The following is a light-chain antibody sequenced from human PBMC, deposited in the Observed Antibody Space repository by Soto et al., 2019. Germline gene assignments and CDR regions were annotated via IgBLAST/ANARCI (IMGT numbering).Light chain of an antibody. CDR2: DTS. V-gene: IGKV3-11*01. J-gene: IGKJ1*01. CDR3: KQRQNWPWT. Sequence: EIVLTQSPATLSLSPGERATHSCRASQSVSSDLAWYQQKPGQAPRLLIYDTSNRATGIPARFSGSGSGTDFTLTISSLEPEDFAVYYCKQRQNWPWTFGQGTKVEIK. CDR1: QSVSSD.